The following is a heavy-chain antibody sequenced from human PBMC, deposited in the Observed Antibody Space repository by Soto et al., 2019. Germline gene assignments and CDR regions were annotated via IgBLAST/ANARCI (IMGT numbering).Heavy chain of an antibody. CDR1: GYTFTSYA. V-gene: IGHV1-3*01. CDR3: ARGGFLVSGNFDY. D-gene: IGHD3-3*01. J-gene: IGHJ4*02. Sequence: ASVKVSCKXSGYTFTSYAMHWVRQAPGQRLEWMGWINAGNGNTKYSQKFQGRVTITRDTSASTAYMELSSLRSEDTAVYYCARGGFLVSGNFDYWGQGTLVTVSS. CDR2: INAGNGNT.